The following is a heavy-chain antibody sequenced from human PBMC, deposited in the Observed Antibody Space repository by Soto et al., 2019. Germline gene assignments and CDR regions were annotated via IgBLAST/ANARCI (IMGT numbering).Heavy chain of an antibody. V-gene: IGHV3-30-3*01. D-gene: IGHD3-22*01. CDR3: ARGPLLITMIVVVIPGAFDI. CDR1: GFTFSSYA. Sequence: GGSLRLSCAASGFTFSSYAMHWVRQAPGKGLEWVAVISYDGSNKYYADSVKGRFTISRDNSKNTLYLQMNSLRAEDTAVYYCARGPLLITMIVVVIPGAFDIWGQGTMVTVSS. J-gene: IGHJ3*02. CDR2: ISYDGSNK.